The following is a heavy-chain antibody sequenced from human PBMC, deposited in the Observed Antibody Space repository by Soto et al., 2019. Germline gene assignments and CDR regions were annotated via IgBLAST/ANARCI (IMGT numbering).Heavy chain of an antibody. V-gene: IGHV3-23*01. J-gene: IGHJ3*02. CDR1: GFIFSRYD. CDR3: AKDRVADAIDGFDI. CDR2: ISGSGNNT. Sequence: GGSLRLSCAASGFIFSRYDMSWVRQAPGKGLEWVSGISGSGNNTYYADSVKGRFTISRDNSKNTLYLQMNGLRAEDTALYSCAKDRVADAIDGFDIWGQGTMVTVSS. D-gene: IGHD2-2*01.